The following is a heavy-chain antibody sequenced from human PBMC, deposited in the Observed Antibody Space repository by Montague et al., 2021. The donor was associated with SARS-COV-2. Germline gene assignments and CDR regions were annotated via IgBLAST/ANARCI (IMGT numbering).Heavy chain of an antibody. CDR1: GDSISGHY. CDR2: VSFSGSP. D-gene: IGHD2-15*01. V-gene: IGHV4-59*08. CDR3: AKPRGVEGATRFAFDT. Sequence: SETLSLTCVVSGDSISGHYWTWIRQPPGKGLEWIGYVSFSGSPNYNPSLKSRVTISADTSKKQFSLKLTSVTAADTAMYYCAKPRGVEGATRFAFDTWGQGTMVIASS. J-gene: IGHJ3*02.